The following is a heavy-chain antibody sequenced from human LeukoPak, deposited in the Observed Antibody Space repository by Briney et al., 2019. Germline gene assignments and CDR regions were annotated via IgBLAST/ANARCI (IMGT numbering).Heavy chain of an antibody. J-gene: IGHJ6*02. CDR2: ISYDGSNK. Sequence: GGSLRLSCAASGFTFSSYGMHWVRQAPGKGLEWVAVISYDGSNKYYADSVKGRFTISRDNAKNSVYLQMDSLRDADTAVYYCTTLSNSYGMDVWGQGTTATASS. CDR3: TTLSNSYGMDV. D-gene: IGHD2/OR15-2a*01. V-gene: IGHV3-30*03. CDR1: GFTFSSYG.